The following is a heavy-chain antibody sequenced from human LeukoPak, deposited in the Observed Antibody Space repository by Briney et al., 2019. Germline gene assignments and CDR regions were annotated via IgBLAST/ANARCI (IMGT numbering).Heavy chain of an antibody. CDR2: ISSRGGYT. V-gene: IGHV3-21*04. CDR1: GQRANLHT. Sequence: GGSLRLSCATSGQRANLHTLNWVRQAPGKGLEWVSSISSRGGYTYYADSLKGRVTVSRDNAKNALYLQMNSLRAEDTAVYYCARVGYSYGLWGQGTLVTVSS. CDR3: ARVGYSYGL. D-gene: IGHD5-18*01. J-gene: IGHJ4*02.